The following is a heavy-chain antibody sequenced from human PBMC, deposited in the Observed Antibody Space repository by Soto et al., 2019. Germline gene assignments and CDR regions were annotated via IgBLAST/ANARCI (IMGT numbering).Heavy chain of an antibody. CDR3: TTVEWYYYYYGMDV. D-gene: IGHD2-8*01. V-gene: IGHV3-15*07. CDR2: IKSKTDGGTT. J-gene: IGHJ6*02. CDR1: GFTFSNAW. Sequence: GGSLRLSCAASGFTFSNAWMNWVRQALGKGLEWVGRIKSKTDGGTTDYAAPVKGRFTISRDDSKNTLYLQMNSLKTEDTAVYYCTTVEWYYYYYGMDVWGQGTTVTVSS.